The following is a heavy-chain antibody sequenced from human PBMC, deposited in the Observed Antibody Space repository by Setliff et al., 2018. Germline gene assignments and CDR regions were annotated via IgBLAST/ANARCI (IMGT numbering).Heavy chain of an antibody. V-gene: IGHV3-21*01. CDR1: GFTFSTHS. J-gene: IGHJ6*02. CDR2: ISRSSTYI. CDR3: ARDRIAAADAIHYYYFAMDV. D-gene: IGHD6-13*01. Sequence: PGGSLRLSCAASGFTFSTHSMNWVRQAPGKGLEWVSSISRSSTYIYYADSVKGRFTISRDNAKNSLYLQMNSLRAEDTAVYYCARDRIAAADAIHYYYFAMDVWGRGTTVTVSS.